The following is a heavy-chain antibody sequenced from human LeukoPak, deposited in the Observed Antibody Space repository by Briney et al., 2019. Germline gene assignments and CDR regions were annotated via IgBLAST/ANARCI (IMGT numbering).Heavy chain of an antibody. CDR3: ARDLGYCSGGSCYDLFDY. Sequence: PGGSLRLSCAASGFTFDDYGMSWVRQAPGKGLVWVSRILSDWSSSTYADSVKGRFTISRDNAKNTLYLQMNSLRGEDTAVYYCARDLGYCSGGSCYDLFDYWGQGTLVTVSS. CDR2: ILSDWSSS. D-gene: IGHD2-15*01. J-gene: IGHJ4*02. CDR1: GFTFDDYG. V-gene: IGHV3-74*01.